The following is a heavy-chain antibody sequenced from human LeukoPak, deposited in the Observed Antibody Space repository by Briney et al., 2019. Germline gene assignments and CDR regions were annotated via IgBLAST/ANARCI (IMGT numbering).Heavy chain of an antibody. CDR1: GGSVSNYY. CDR3: ARGRSGSSSEDYYYYMDV. Sequence: SETLSLTCTVSGGSVSNYYWNWIRQPPGKGLEWIGYIYHSGSTYYNPSLKSRVTISVDRSKNQFSLKLSSVTAADTAVYYCARGRSGSSSEDYYYYMDVWGKGTTVTVSS. D-gene: IGHD6-13*01. CDR2: IYHSGST. J-gene: IGHJ6*03. V-gene: IGHV4-59*02.